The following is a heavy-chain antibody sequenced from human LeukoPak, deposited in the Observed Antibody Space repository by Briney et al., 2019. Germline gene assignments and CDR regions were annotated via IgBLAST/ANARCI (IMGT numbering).Heavy chain of an antibody. CDR3: AREGDSSVYYDY. CDR1: GGSITNNNYY. CDR2: FYYSGST. D-gene: IGHD3-22*01. J-gene: IGHJ4*02. Sequence: SETLSLTCTVSGGSITNNNYYWDWIRQPPGKGLEWIGDFYYSGSTHYNPSLKSRVTISADTSKNHFSLKLSSVTAADTAVYYCAREGDSSVYYDYWGQGTLVTVSS. V-gene: IGHV4-39*02.